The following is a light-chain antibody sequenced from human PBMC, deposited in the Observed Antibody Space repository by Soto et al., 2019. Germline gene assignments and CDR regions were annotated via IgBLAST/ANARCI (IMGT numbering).Light chain of an antibody. V-gene: IGLV2-18*02. Sequence: QSALTQPPSVSGSPGQSVAISCTGTSSDVGNSNGVSWYQQPPGTAPKLMIYDVSNRPSGVPDRFSGSKSGNTASLTISGLQAEDEADYYCSSYTSSSTHVFGTGNKVTVL. CDR2: DVS. CDR1: SSDVGNSNG. CDR3: SSYTSSSTHV. J-gene: IGLJ1*01.